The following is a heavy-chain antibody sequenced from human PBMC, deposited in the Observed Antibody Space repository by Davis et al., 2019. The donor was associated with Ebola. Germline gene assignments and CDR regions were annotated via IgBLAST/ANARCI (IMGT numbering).Heavy chain of an antibody. CDR1: KFTLSSYW. D-gene: IGHD3-9*01. J-gene: IGHJ6*02. V-gene: IGHV3-7*01. CDR2: IENDGSKK. Sequence: PGGSLRLSCAASKFTLSSYWMSWVRQAPGKGLEWVATIENDGSKKYYMDSVKGRFTISRDNAKNSLYLQMNSLRAEDTAVYYCARTDYDILFYGMDVWGQGTTVTVSS. CDR3: ARTDYDILFYGMDV.